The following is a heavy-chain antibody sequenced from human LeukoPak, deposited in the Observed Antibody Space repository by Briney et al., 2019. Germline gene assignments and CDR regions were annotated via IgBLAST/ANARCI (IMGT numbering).Heavy chain of an antibody. CDR1: GFSLDDYA. Sequence: GGSLRLSCTASGFSLDDYAMHWVRQAPGQGLEWVSSISWDGRNMAYAASVKGRFTISRDNAQNSLYLQMYSLKVEDTAFYYCIKDMGFDLLKDAFDLWGQGMLVTVSS. CDR3: IKDMGFDLLKDAFDL. CDR2: ISWDGRNM. D-gene: IGHD3-10*01. J-gene: IGHJ3*01. V-gene: IGHV3-9*01.